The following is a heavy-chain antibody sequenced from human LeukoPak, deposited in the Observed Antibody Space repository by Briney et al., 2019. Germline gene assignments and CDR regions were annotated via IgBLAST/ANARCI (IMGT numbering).Heavy chain of an antibody. D-gene: IGHD5-24*01. CDR3: AKRTMSAFDS. CDR2: ISGSGNGT. CDR1: GFTFRTYA. J-gene: IGHJ4*02. V-gene: IGHV3-23*01. Sequence: GGSLRLSCTASGFTFRTYAMNWVRQAPGKGLEWLSGISGSGNGTYYADSVKGRFTISRDNSKNVVYLQMNSLTVEDAATYYCAKRTMSAFDSWGQGTLHIVSS.